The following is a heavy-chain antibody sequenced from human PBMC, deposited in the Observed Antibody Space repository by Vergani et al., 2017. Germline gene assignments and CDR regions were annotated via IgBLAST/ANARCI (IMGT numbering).Heavy chain of an antibody. CDR3: AKALATVVTEMDV. CDR2: ISYDGSNK. J-gene: IGHJ6*04. Sequence: QVQLVESGGGVVQPGRSLRLSCAASGFTFSSYGMHWVRQAPGRGLEWVAVISYDGSNKYYADSVKGRFTITSDNSKNTLYLQMNSLSAEDTAVYYCAKALATVVTEMDVWGKGTTVTVAS. D-gene: IGHD4-23*01. CDR1: GFTFSSYG. V-gene: IGHV3-30*18.